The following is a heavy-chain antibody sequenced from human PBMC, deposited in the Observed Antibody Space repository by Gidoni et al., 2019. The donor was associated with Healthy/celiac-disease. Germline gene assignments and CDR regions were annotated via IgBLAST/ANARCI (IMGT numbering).Heavy chain of an antibody. CDR3: AKEGNYYDSSGTSQH. J-gene: IGHJ1*01. D-gene: IGHD3-22*01. V-gene: IGHV3-23*01. CDR1: GFTFSSYA. Sequence: SCAASGFTFSSYAMSWVRQAPGKGLEWVTAISGSGGSTYYAYSGKGRFTMARDNSKNTLYLQMNSLRAEDTAVYYCAKEGNYYDSSGTSQHWGQGTLVTVSS. CDR2: ISGSGGST.